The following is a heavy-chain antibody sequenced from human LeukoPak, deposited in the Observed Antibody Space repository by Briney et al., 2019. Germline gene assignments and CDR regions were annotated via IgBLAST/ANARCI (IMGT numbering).Heavy chain of an antibody. Sequence: SETLSLTCAVYGGSFSGYYWGWIRQPPGKGLEWIGEINHSGSTNYNPSLKSRVTISVDTSKNQFSLKLSSVTAADTAVYYCARVGTIFGVVKRPFDYWGQGTLVTVSS. CDR2: INHSGST. J-gene: IGHJ4*02. CDR3: ARVGTIFGVVKRPFDY. V-gene: IGHV4-34*01. D-gene: IGHD3-3*01. CDR1: GGSFSGYY.